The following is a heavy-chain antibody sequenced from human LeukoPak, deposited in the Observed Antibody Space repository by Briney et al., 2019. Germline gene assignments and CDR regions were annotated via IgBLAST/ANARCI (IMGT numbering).Heavy chain of an antibody. CDR1: GFTVSSNY. Sequence: GGSLRLSCAASGFTVSSNYMSWVRQAPGKGLEWVSVIYSSGSAYYADSVKGRFTIFRDNSKNTLYLQMNSLRAEDTAVYYCARGPYSSGWYGLDYWGQGTLVTVSS. CDR2: IYSSGSA. CDR3: ARGPYSSGWYGLDY. J-gene: IGHJ4*02. V-gene: IGHV3-53*01. D-gene: IGHD6-19*01.